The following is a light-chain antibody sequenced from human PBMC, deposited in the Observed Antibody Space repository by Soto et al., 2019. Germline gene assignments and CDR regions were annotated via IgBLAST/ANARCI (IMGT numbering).Light chain of an antibody. CDR3: QKYNSAPRT. Sequence: DIQMTQSPSSLSASVGDRVTITCRASQGISTYLAWYQQKPGKVPKLLIYAASTLQSGVPSRFSGSGSGTDFTLTIRRLHPEDVATYYCQKYNSAPRTFGGGTKGEI. V-gene: IGKV1-27*01. J-gene: IGKJ4*01. CDR2: AAS. CDR1: QGISTY.